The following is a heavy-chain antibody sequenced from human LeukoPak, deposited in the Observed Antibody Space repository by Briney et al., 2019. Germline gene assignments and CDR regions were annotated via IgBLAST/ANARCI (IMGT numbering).Heavy chain of an antibody. CDR1: GFTFSSYA. D-gene: IGHD6-13*01. CDR3: ARFEQPVGWDAFDI. J-gene: IGHJ3*02. CDR2: ISYDGSNK. Sequence: GGSLRLSCAASGFTFSSYAMHWVRQAPGKGLEWVAVISYDGSNKYYADSVKGRFTISRDNSKNTLYLQMNSLRAEDTAVYYCARFEQPVGWDAFDIWGQGTMVTVSS. V-gene: IGHV3-30-3*01.